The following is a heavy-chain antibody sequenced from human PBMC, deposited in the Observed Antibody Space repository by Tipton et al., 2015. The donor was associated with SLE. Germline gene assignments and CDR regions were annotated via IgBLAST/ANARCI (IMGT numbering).Heavy chain of an antibody. CDR3: ASRADWFDP. Sequence: TLSLTCTVSGVSISSGRYYWNWIRQPAGKGLEWIGRIDSTGNTNYNPSLRSRITISEDTSKNQFSLKLSSVTTTDTAVYYCASRADWFDPWGPGTLVTVSS. CDR2: IDSTGNT. J-gene: IGHJ5*02. D-gene: IGHD6-25*01. CDR1: GVSISSGRYY. V-gene: IGHV4-61*02.